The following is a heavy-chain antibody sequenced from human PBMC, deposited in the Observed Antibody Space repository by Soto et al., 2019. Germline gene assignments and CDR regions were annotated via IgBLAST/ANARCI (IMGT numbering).Heavy chain of an antibody. CDR2: IYYSGST. CDR3: ARSPSRQYFDWIPDFDY. V-gene: IGHV4-39*01. D-gene: IGHD3-9*01. CDR1: GVSISSIKYY. Sequence: SETLSLTCTVSGVSISSIKYYWSWIRQPPWKGLEWIGSIYYSGSTYYNPSLKSRVTISVDTSKSQFSLNLRSVTAVDTAVYYCARSPSRQYFDWIPDFDYWGQGXLVTVSS. J-gene: IGHJ4*02.